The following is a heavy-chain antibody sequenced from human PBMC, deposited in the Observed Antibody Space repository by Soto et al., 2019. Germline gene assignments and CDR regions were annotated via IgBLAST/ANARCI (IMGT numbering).Heavy chain of an antibody. V-gene: IGHV4-59*08. CDR1: GGSITGYY. Sequence: SETLSLTCTVSGGSITGYYLSWLRQPPGKGLEWFGYIYYSGSTNYNPSLKSRVTISVDTSRNQFSLELSSVTAADTAVYYCARHTQIHQGGWYDPLNYYYYYMDVWGKGTTVTVSS. CDR2: IYYSGST. J-gene: IGHJ6*03. CDR3: ARHTQIHQGGWYDPLNYYYYYMDV. D-gene: IGHD6-19*01.